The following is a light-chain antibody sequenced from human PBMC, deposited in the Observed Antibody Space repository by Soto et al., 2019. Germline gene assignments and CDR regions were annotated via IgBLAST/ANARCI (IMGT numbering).Light chain of an antibody. J-gene: IGKJ1*01. CDR1: QSVGSRW. CDR3: QQYYSSRT. V-gene: IGKV3-20*01. CDR2: GGS. Sequence: EIVLTQSPGTVSLSPGERATLSCRASQSVGSRWLAWYQQKPGQAPRVLIYGGSNRATGIPDRFSGSGSGTDFTPTISRLVPEDFAVYYCQQYYSSRTFGQGTKVEMK.